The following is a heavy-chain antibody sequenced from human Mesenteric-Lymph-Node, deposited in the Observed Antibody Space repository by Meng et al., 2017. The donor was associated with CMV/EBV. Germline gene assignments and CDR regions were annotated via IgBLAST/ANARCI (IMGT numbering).Heavy chain of an antibody. CDR1: GFTFPNYW. Sequence: GESLMISCGASGFTFPNYWLSWVRQAPGGGLEWVANIKQDGTTKYYVASVKGRFTISRDNAKNALYLQMNSQRVEDTAVYYCARDGGTHGWVDPWSQGTLVTVSS. CDR2: IKQDGTTK. J-gene: IGHJ5*02. CDR3: ARDGGTHGWVDP. V-gene: IGHV3-7*01.